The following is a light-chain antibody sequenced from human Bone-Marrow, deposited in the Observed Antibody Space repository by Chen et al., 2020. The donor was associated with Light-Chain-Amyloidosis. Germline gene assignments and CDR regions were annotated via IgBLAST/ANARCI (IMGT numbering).Light chain of an antibody. J-gene: IGLJ3*02. CDR3: QSYQGSSQGV. Sequence: FMLTQPHSVSESPGKTVIIYCTRSSGSIATNYVQWYQQRPGSSPTTVIYEDDQRPSGVQDRFSGSIDRSSNSASLTSSGLKTEDEADYYCQSYQGSSQGVFGGGTKLTVL. CDR2: EDD. V-gene: IGLV6-57*01. CDR1: SGSIATNY.